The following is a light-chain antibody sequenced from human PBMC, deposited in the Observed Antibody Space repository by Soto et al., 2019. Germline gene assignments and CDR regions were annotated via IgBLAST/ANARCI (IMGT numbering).Light chain of an antibody. V-gene: IGLV2-14*01. CDR3: SSYTSRSTIEV. Sequence: QSALTQPASVSGSPGQSITISCTGTSSDVGGYNYVSWYQQHPGKAPKLIIYDVTNRPSGVSNRCSGSKSGNTASLTISGLPAEDEADYYCSSYTSRSTIEVFGTGTKLTVL. J-gene: IGLJ1*01. CDR2: DVT. CDR1: SSDVGGYNY.